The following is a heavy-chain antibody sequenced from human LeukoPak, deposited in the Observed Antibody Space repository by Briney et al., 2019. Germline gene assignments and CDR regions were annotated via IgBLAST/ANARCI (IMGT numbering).Heavy chain of an antibody. J-gene: IGHJ4*02. CDR1: GFTFNHYG. Sequence: PGVSLRLSCGATGFTFNHYGMHWVRQAPAKGLEWVAVIWSDGTNTYYADPVKGRFTISRVDYKNTVYLQMNSLRPEDSGVYYCARDAQRGFDYSNSLKYWGQGAPVTVST. CDR3: ARDAQRGFDYSNSLKY. V-gene: IGHV3-33*08. D-gene: IGHD4-11*01. CDR2: IWSDGTNT.